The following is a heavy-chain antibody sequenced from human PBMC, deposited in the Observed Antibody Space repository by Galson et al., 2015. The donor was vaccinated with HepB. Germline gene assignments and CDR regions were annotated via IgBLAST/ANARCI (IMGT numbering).Heavy chain of an antibody. CDR3: AAGGPVVRGVTPDRYYYYGMDV. Sequence: SVKVSCKASGFTFTSSAVQWVRQARGQRLEWIGWIVVGSGNTNYAQKFQERVTITRDMSTSTAYMELSSLRSEDTAVYYCAAGGPVVRGVTPDRYYYYGMDVWGQGTTVTVSS. CDR2: IVVGSGNT. D-gene: IGHD3-10*01. J-gene: IGHJ6*02. V-gene: IGHV1-58*01. CDR1: GFTFTSSA.